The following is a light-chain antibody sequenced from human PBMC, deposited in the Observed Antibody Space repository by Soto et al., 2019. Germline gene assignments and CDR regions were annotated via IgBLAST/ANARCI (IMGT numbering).Light chain of an antibody. CDR3: QTWGSGIHVV. Sequence: QLVLIQSPSASASLGASVNLTCTLSGGHNNYAIAWHQQQPEKGPRYLMTLNSDGSHKKGDGIPDRFSGSSSGAERYLTISSLQSEDEADYYCQTWGSGIHVVFGGGTQLTVL. V-gene: IGLV4-69*01. CDR1: GGHNNYA. J-gene: IGLJ2*01. CDR2: LNSDGSH.